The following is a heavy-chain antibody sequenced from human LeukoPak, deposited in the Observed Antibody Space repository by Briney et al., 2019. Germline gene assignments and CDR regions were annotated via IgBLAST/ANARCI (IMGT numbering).Heavy chain of an antibody. V-gene: IGHV1-18*01. J-gene: IGHJ4*02. CDR2: ISAYNGNT. D-gene: IGHD3-9*01. CDR1: GGTFSSYA. Sequence: ASVKVSCKASGGTFSSYAISWVRQAPGQGLEWMGWISAYNGNTNYAQKLQGRVTMTTDTSTSTAYMGLRSLRSDDTAVYYCARELRYFDWLLYDYWGQGTLVTVSS. CDR3: ARELRYFDWLLYDY.